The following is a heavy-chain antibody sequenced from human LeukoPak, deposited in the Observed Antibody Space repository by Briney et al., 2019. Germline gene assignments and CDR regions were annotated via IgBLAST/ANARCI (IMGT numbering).Heavy chain of an antibody. CDR2: IFHTGQA. V-gene: IGHV4-59*02. J-gene: IGHJ6*02. D-gene: IGHD3-16*01. Sequence: SETLSLTCTVSGGSVSGHYWTWIRQPPGKGLEWIGQIFHTGQAHYNPSLKSRITISVDTSRNQISLKLNSVTAADTAVYYCAKFGAVYDMYVWGQGTTVAVSS. CDR3: AKFGAVYDMYV. CDR1: GGSVSGHY.